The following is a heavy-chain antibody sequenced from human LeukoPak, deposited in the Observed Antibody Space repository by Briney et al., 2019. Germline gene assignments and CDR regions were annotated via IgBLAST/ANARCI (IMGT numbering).Heavy chain of an antibody. J-gene: IGHJ4*02. CDR1: GFTFSSYA. Sequence: GGSLRLSCAASGFTFSSYAMHWVRQAPGKGLEWVAIISDDGSNEYYADSVKGRFAISRDNSKNTLYLQMNSLRAEDTAVYYCATPKGGSGSHRAPLEYWGQGTLVTVST. V-gene: IGHV3-30*09. D-gene: IGHD3-10*01. CDR2: ISDDGSNE. CDR3: ATPKGGSGSHRAPLEY.